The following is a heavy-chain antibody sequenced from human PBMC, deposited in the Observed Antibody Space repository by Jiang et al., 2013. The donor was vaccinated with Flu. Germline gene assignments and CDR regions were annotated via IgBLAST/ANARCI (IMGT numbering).Heavy chain of an antibody. J-gene: IGHJ3*02. Sequence: VQLVESGGTLIQSGGSLRLSCAASGFTFHDFNMNWVRQAPGKGLEWISYITTSSSTMYYADSVRGRFTISRDNAKNSLFLQMNSLRAEDTGIYFCARDNYFDTGGSLIDAFDIWGQGT. V-gene: IGHV3-48*01. CDR1: GFTFHDFN. CDR2: ITTSSSTM. D-gene: IGHD2-8*02. CDR3: ARDNYFDTGGSLIDAFDI.